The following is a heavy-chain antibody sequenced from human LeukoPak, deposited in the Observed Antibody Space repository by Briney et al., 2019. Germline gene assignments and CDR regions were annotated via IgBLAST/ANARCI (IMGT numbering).Heavy chain of an antibody. D-gene: IGHD3-16*01. CDR2: IKGDGSET. J-gene: IGHJ4*02. CDR1: GFTLSSYW. V-gene: IGHV3-7*01. CDR3: ATSGGY. Sequence: GGSLRLSCGASGFTLSSYWMTWVRQAPGKGLVWVATIKGDGSETHYETSVKGRFTISRDNAKRSLYLQMTSLSVEDTAMYYCATSGGYWGQGTLVTVSS.